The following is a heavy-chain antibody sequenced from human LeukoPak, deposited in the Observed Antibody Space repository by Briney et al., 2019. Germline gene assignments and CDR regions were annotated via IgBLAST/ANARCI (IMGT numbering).Heavy chain of an antibody. CDR3: AREGGYCSSTSCFWFDP. CDR1: GYTFTGYY. V-gene: IGHV1-2*02. CDR2: INPNSGGT. Sequence: ASVKVSCKASGYTFTGYYMHWVRQAPGQGLEWMGWINPNSGGTNYAQKFQGRVTMTRDTSISTAYMELSRLRSDDTAVYYCAREGGYCSSTSCFWFDPWGQGTLVTVSS. D-gene: IGHD2-2*03. J-gene: IGHJ5*02.